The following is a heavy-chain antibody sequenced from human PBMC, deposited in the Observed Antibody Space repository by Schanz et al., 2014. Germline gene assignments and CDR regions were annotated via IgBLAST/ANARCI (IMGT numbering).Heavy chain of an antibody. CDR1: GFTFSNYW. CDR2: INGDGSRT. Sequence: EVQLVESGGGLVQPGGSLRLSCAASGFTFSNYWMHWVRQAPGKGLVWVSRINGDGSRTAYADSVKGRFTISRDNAKNTLYLQMNSLRAEDTAVDYCAKRDAFDIWGPGTLGDVSS. CDR3: AKRDAFDI. J-gene: IGHJ3*02. V-gene: IGHV3-74*01.